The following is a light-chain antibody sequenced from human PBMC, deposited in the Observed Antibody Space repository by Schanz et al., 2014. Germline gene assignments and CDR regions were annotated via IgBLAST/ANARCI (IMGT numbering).Light chain of an antibody. CDR2: DVS. Sequence: QSALTQPASVSGSPGQSITISCTGTSSDVGGYNYVSWYQQHPGKAPKLMIYDVSNRPSGVSNRFSDSKSGNTASLTISGRQAEDEADYYCSSYTSSSTPLYVVGTGTKLTVL. V-gene: IGLV2-14*01. CDR1: SSDVGGYNY. CDR3: SSYTSSSTPLYV. J-gene: IGLJ1*01.